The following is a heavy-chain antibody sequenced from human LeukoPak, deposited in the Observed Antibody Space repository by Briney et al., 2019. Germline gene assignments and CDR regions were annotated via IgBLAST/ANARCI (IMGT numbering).Heavy chain of an antibody. Sequence: GASVKVSCKASGYTFTSYGINWVRQATGQGLEWMGWMNPNSGNTGYAQKFQGRVTMTRNTSISTAYMELSSLRSEDTAVYYCARVGDFWSGYAYYYYGMDVWGQGTTVTVSS. CDR3: ARVGDFWSGYAYYYYGMDV. V-gene: IGHV1-8*02. CDR2: MNPNSGNT. J-gene: IGHJ6*02. D-gene: IGHD3-3*01. CDR1: GYTFTSYG.